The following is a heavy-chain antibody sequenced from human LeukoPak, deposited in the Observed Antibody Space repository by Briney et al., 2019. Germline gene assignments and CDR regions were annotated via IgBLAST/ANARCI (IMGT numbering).Heavy chain of an antibody. J-gene: IGHJ4*02. Sequence: SETLSLTCTVSGVFISTYYWSWIRQPPGKGLEWIGFISYSGSTYHNPSLKSRVTMSADTSKNQFSLNLRSVTAADTAVYYCARDRYSYGFWGQGILVTVSS. V-gene: IGHV4-59*01. CDR3: ARDRYSYGF. CDR2: ISYSGST. D-gene: IGHD5-18*01. CDR1: GVFISTYY.